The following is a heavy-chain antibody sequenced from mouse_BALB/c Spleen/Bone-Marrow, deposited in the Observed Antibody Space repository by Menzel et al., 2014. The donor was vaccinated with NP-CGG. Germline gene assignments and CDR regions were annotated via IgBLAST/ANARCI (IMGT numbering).Heavy chain of an antibody. D-gene: IGHD1-2*01. CDR1: GYAFTNYW. CDR2: IYPGSGNT. Sequence: VQLQESGAELVRPGTSVKISCKASGYAFTNYWLDWVKQSPGHGLEWIGDIYPGSGNTYFNEKFKGKATLTADKSSSTAYMQLSSLTSEDSAVYFCARPQFISGRYYAMDYWGQGTPVTVSS. CDR3: ARPQFISGRYYAMDY. V-gene: IGHV1-63*01. J-gene: IGHJ4*01.